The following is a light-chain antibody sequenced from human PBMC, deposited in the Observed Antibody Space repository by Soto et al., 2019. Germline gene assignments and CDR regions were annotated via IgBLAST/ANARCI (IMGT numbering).Light chain of an antibody. CDR1: QDISNY. Sequence: DIQMTQSPSSLSASVGDRVTITCRASQDISNYLAWYQQKPGEVPNLLIFAASTLQPGDPSRFSGSISVTNFTLTISSLQPEDVATYYCQKYFSAPLTFGGGTKVEIK. CDR3: QKYFSAPLT. V-gene: IGKV1-27*01. J-gene: IGKJ4*01. CDR2: AAS.